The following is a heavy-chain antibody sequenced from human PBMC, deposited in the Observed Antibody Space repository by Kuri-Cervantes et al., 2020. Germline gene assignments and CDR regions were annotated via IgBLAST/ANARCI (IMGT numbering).Heavy chain of an antibody. CDR3: AKDLVGSEDC. CDR2: ISSSSSYI. J-gene: IGHJ4*02. CDR1: GFTFSTYS. V-gene: IGHV3-21*04. D-gene: IGHD1-26*01. Sequence: GESLKISCAASGFTFSTYSMNWVRQAPGKGLEWVSSISSSSSYIYYADSVKGRFTISRDNSKNTLYLQMNSLRAEDTALYYCAKDLVGSEDCWGQGTLVTVSS.